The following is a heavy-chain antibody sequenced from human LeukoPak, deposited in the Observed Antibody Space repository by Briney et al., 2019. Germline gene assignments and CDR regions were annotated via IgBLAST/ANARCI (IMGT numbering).Heavy chain of an antibody. D-gene: IGHD2-2*01. Sequence: SETLSLTCTVSGGSVSSGSYYWSWIRQPPGKGLEWIGYIYYSGSTNYNPSLKSRVTISVDTSKNQFSLKLSSVTAADAAMYYCARDKLVGYYYGMDVWGQGTTVTVSS. CDR1: GGSVSSGSYY. CDR3: ARDKLVGYYYGMDV. V-gene: IGHV4-61*01. CDR2: IYYSGST. J-gene: IGHJ6*02.